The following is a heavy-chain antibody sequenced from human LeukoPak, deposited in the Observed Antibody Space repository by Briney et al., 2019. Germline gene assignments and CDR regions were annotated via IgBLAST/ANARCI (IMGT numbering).Heavy chain of an antibody. Sequence: GGSLRLSCAASGFTFSSYGMSWVRQAPGKGLQWVSAISGSGGSTYYADSVKGRFTISRDNSKNTVYLQMNSLRAEDTAVYYCAKYVVGYFDYWGQGNLVTVSS. V-gene: IGHV3-23*01. D-gene: IGHD1-26*01. J-gene: IGHJ4*02. CDR1: GFTFSSYG. CDR2: ISGSGGST. CDR3: AKYVVGYFDY.